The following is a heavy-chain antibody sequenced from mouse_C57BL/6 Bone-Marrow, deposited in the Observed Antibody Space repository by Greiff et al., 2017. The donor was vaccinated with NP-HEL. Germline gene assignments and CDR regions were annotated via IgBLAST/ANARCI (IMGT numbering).Heavy chain of an antibody. CDR1: GFTFSDYG. CDR2: ISNLAYSI. Sequence: EVNLVESGGGLVQPGGSLKLSCAASGFTFSDYGMAWVRQAPRKGPEWVAFISNLAYSIYYADTVTGRFTISRENAKNTLYLEMSSLRSEDTAMYYCARLLLRFFYAMDYWGQGTSVTVSS. J-gene: IGHJ4*01. V-gene: IGHV5-15*01. D-gene: IGHD1-1*01. CDR3: ARLLLRFFYAMDY.